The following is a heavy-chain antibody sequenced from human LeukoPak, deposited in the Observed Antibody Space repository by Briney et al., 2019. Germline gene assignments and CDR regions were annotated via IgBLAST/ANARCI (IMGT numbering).Heavy chain of an antibody. V-gene: IGHV3-33*01. CDR3: ARDDALGDNALDI. CDR1: GFTFSSYG. Sequence: GRSLRLSCAASGFTFSSYGMHWVRQAPGKGLEWVAVILNDGSQEKYADSVKGRFTISRDNSKNTLFLQMNSLRAEDTDLYYCARDDALGDNALDIWGQGTMVTVSS. J-gene: IGHJ3*02. D-gene: IGHD3-16*01. CDR2: ILNDGSQE.